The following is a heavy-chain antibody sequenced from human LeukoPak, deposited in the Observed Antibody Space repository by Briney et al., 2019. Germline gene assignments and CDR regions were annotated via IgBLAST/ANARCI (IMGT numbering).Heavy chain of an antibody. CDR3: ARDHNSGSYYYYYYMDV. CDR2: IYTSGST. Sequence: SETLSLTCTVSGGSISSGSYYWSWIRQPAGKGLEWIGRIYTSGSTNYNPSLKSRVTISVDTSKNQFSLKLSSVTAADTAVYYCARDHNSGSYYYYYYMDVWGKGTTVTVSS. V-gene: IGHV4-61*02. CDR1: GGSISSGSYY. J-gene: IGHJ6*03. D-gene: IGHD1-26*01.